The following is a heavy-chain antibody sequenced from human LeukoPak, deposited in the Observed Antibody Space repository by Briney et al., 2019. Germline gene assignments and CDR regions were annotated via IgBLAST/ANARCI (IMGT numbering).Heavy chain of an antibody. CDR1: GFSFSSIW. V-gene: IGHV3-7*01. Sequence: GGSLRLSCAASGFSFSSIWMSWVRQAPGKGLDWVANINQNGGVRHYVDSVKGRFTISRDNSKNTLYLQMNSLRAEDTAVYYCAKDWSYDYYFDYWGQGTLVTVSS. D-gene: IGHD3-22*01. J-gene: IGHJ4*02. CDR2: INQNGGVR. CDR3: AKDWSYDYYFDY.